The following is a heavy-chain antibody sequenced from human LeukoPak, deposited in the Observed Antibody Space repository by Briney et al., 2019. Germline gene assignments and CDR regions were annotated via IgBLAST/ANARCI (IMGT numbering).Heavy chain of an antibody. V-gene: IGHV4-34*01. J-gene: IGHJ4*02. D-gene: IGHD2-2*01. Sequence: SETLSLTCAVYGGPFSGYYWSWIRQPPGKGLEWIGEINHSGSTNYNPSLKSRVTISVDTSKNQFSLKLSSVTAADTAVYYCARGYCSSTSCYFSFDYWGQGTLVTVSS. CDR2: INHSGST. CDR1: GGPFSGYY. CDR3: ARGYCSSTSCYFSFDY.